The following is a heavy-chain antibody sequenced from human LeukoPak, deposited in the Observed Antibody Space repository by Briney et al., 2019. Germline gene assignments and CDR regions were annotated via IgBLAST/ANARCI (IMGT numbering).Heavy chain of an antibody. CDR2: INPSGGST. CDR3: AREDVVLVDAVRYYYYGMDV. J-gene: IGHJ6*02. Sequence: ASVKVSCKASGYNFISYYMHWVRQAPGQGLEWMGIINPSGGSTSYAQKFQDRVTMTSDTSTSTVYMELSSLKSEDTAVYSCAREDVVLVDAVRYYYYGMDVWGQGTTVTVSS. D-gene: IGHD2-8*01. V-gene: IGHV1-46*01. CDR1: GYNFISYY.